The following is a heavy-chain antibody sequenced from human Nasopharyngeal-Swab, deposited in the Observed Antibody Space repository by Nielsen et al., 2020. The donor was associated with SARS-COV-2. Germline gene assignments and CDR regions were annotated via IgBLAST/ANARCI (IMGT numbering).Heavy chain of an antibody. CDR3: ARPMEDCSGGSCYEIDY. Sequence: GESLKISCSASGITFRSYAMHWVRQAPGKGLEWVAVLSYDGSKKYYADSVKGRFTISRDISKNTLYLQMNSLRAEDTAVYYCARPMEDCSGGSCYEIDYWGQGTLVTVSS. CDR2: LSYDGSKK. J-gene: IGHJ4*02. CDR1: GITFRSYA. D-gene: IGHD2-15*01. V-gene: IGHV3-30-3*01.